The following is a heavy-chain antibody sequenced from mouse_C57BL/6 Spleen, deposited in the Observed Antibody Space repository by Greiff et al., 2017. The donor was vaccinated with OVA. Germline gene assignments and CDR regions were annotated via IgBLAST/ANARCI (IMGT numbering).Heavy chain of an antibody. CDR1: GFNIKDYY. V-gene: IGHV14-1*01. D-gene: IGHD1-1*01. Sequence: EVKLVESGAELVRPGASVKLSCTASGFNIKDYYMHWVKQRPEQGLEWIGRIDPEDGDTESAPKFQGKATMTADTSSNTAYLQLSSLTSEDTAVYYCTTHYGSSPYWYFDVWGTGTTVTVSS. CDR3: TTHYGSSPYWYFDV. CDR2: IDPEDGDT. J-gene: IGHJ1*03.